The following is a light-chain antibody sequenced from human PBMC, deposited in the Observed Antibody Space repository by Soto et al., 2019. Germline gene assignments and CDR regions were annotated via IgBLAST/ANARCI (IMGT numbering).Light chain of an antibody. CDR3: QQLENVPLT. J-gene: IGKJ4*01. V-gene: IGKV1-33*01. Sequence: DFQMTQSPSNLSPSVGDRLAITCQASRDITDYLNWYQQKPGEAPKXLIYDASKLETGVPSRFSGSGSGTDFTLNISRLEPEDSATYYCQQLENVPLTFGGGTKVDIK. CDR2: DAS. CDR1: RDITDY.